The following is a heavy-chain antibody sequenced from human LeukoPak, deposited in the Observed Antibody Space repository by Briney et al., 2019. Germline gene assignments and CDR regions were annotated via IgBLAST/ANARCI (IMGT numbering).Heavy chain of an antibody. Sequence: DPGGSLRLSCAASGFTFGSYAMNWVRQAPGKGLEWGSGVSGSGNSTYYGDSVKGRFTISRDNSKNTLYLQMNSLRAEDTAVYYCAKGASKYDSSGQEYFQHWGQGTLVTISS. V-gene: IGHV3-23*01. J-gene: IGHJ1*01. D-gene: IGHD3-22*01. CDR3: AKGASKYDSSGQEYFQH. CDR1: GFTFGSYA. CDR2: VSGSGNST.